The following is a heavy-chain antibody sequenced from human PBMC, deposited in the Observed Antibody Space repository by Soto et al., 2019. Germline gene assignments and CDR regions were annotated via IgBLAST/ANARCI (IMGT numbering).Heavy chain of an antibody. CDR1: GYPVTAYY. CDR2: INPATGAA. CDR3: ARGGGVGVAGSAAFDM. V-gene: IGHV1-2*02. J-gene: IGHJ3*02. Sequence: QLHLVQSGAVVKKPGASVTVSCSASGYPVTAYYMHWVRQAPGRGLEWMGGINPATGAAKYTQTFRGRVPMTGDPPTSTVFRELSGLTSEDTAVFYCARGGGVGVAGSAAFDMWGQGTLVTVSS. D-gene: IGHD3-3*01.